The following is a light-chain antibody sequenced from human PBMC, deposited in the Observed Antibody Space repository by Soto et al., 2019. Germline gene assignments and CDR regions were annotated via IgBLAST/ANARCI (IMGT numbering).Light chain of an antibody. J-gene: IGKJ1*01. CDR3: QQYNNWPPWT. Sequence: VFTQSPGTLSLSPGERSTLSCMASQSVSSNLAWYQQKPGQAPRLLVSGASTRATGIPARFSGSGSGTEFTLTISSLQSEDFAVYYCQQYNNWPPWTFGQGTKVDIK. V-gene: IGKV3-15*01. CDR2: GAS. CDR1: QSVSSN.